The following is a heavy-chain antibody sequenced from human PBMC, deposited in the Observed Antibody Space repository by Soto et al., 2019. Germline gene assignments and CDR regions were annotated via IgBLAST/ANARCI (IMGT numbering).Heavy chain of an antibody. D-gene: IGHD2-2*01. V-gene: IGHV3-30*18. Sequence: SGGSLRLSCAASGFTFSSYGMHWVRQAPGKGLEWVAVISYDGSNKYYADSVKGRFTISRDNSKNTLYLQMNSLRAEDTAVYYCAKDTYQLPRDLFDYWGQGTLVTVSS. CDR2: ISYDGSNK. J-gene: IGHJ4*02. CDR1: GFTFSSYG. CDR3: AKDTYQLPRDLFDY.